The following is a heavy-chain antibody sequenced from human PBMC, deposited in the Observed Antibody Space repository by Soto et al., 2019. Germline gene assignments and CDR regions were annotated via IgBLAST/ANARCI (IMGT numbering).Heavy chain of an antibody. CDR2: IHYNGRT. D-gene: IGHD5-12*01. CDR1: GGSFSSDTYF. Sequence: QLQLRESGPGLVKPSETLSLTCTVSGGSFSSDTYFWAWIRQPPGKGLEWIGNIHYNGRTYYSPSLKSRVTISADTSKNLFSLKLSSVTAADTAVYFCARYVSGYSGYVGHLDSWGQGTLVPVSS. J-gene: IGHJ4*02. CDR3: ARYVSGYSGYVGHLDS. V-gene: IGHV4-39*01.